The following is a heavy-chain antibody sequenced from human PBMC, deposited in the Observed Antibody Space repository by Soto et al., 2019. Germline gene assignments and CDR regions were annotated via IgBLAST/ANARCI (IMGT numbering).Heavy chain of an antibody. Sequence: QVQLVESGGGVVQPGRSLRLSCAASGFTFSSYGMHWVRQAPGKGLEWVAVIWYDGSNKYYADSVKGRFTISRDNSKNTLYLQMNSLRAEDTAVYYCARDTARAMVRIYYVMDVWGQGTTVTVSS. CDR2: IWYDGSNK. D-gene: IGHD3-10*01. J-gene: IGHJ6*02. CDR1: GFTFSSYG. V-gene: IGHV3-33*01. CDR3: ARDTARAMVRIYYVMDV.